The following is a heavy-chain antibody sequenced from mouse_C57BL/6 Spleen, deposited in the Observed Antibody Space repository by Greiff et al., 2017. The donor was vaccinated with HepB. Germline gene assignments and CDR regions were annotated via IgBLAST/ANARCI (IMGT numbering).Heavy chain of an antibody. J-gene: IGHJ4*01. CDR1: GFNIKDDY. Sequence: EVKLQESGAELVRPGASVKLSCTASGFNIKDDYMHWVKQRPEQGLEWIGWIDPENGDTEYASKFQGKATITADTSSNTAYLQLSSLTSEDTAVYYCTTGTAGAMDYWGQGTSVTVSS. CDR2: IDPENGDT. CDR3: TTGTAGAMDY. V-gene: IGHV14-4*01. D-gene: IGHD4-1*01.